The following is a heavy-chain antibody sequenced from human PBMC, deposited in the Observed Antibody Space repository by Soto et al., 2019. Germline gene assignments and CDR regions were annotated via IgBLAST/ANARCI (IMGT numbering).Heavy chain of an antibody. D-gene: IGHD6-13*01. J-gene: IGHJ4*02. CDR1: VYTFTSYA. CDR2: INAGNGNT. Sequence: GXSLKVSCKASVYTFTSYAMHWVRQAPGQRLEWMGWINAGNGNTKYSQKFQGRVTIPRDTSASTAYMELSSLRSEDTAVYYCERGGSSLSLDYWGQGTLVTASS. V-gene: IGHV1-3*01. CDR3: ERGGSSLSLDY.